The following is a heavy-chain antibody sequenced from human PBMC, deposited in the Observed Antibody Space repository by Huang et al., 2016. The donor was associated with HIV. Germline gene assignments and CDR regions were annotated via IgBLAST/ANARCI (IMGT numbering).Heavy chain of an antibody. D-gene: IGHD2-8*01. CDR3: ATKADAMDV. J-gene: IGHJ6*02. Sequence: LVESGGGLVRPGGALRLSCAGSTVTFSADGMAWVRQSPGHGVEWVASIIQDGSEKHYVDSVEGRFNISRDNGKKLLFLEMRSLGVDDTAVYFCATKADAMDVWGQGTTVIVSS. V-gene: IGHV3-7*01. CDR1: TVTFSADG. CDR2: IIQDGSEK.